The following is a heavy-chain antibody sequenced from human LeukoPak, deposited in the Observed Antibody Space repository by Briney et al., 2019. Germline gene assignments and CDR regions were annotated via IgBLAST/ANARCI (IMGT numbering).Heavy chain of an antibody. CDR3: ARDVPHDYGDYDNWFDP. Sequence: ASVKVSCKASGYTFTSYYMHWVRQAPGQGLEWMGIINPSGGSTSCAQKFQGRVTMTRDTSTSTVYMELSSLRSEDTAVYYCARDVPHDYGDYDNWFDPWGQGTLVTVSS. J-gene: IGHJ5*02. V-gene: IGHV1-46*01. CDR1: GYTFTSYY. D-gene: IGHD4-17*01. CDR2: INPSGGST.